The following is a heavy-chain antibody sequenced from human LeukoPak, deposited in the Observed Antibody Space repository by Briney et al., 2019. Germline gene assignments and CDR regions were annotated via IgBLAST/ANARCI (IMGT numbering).Heavy chain of an antibody. Sequence: GGSLRLSCAASGFTVSSNYMSWDRQAPGMGLEWVSVIYSGGSTYYADSVKGRFTISRDNSKNTLYLQMNSLRAEDTAVYYCARDEYGDYYFDYWGQGTLVTVSS. CDR2: IYSGGST. J-gene: IGHJ4*02. V-gene: IGHV3-66*02. CDR1: GFTVSSNY. CDR3: ARDEYGDYYFDY. D-gene: IGHD4-17*01.